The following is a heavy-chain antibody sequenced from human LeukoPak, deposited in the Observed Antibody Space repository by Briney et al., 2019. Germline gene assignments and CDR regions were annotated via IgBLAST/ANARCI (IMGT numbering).Heavy chain of an antibody. CDR1: GYTFTSYC. V-gene: IGHV1-46*01. D-gene: IGHD3-22*01. CDR3: ARDSEGYYDSSGYQDWFDP. J-gene: IGHJ5*02. Sequence: ASVKVSCKASGYTFTSYCMHWVRQAPGQGLEWMGIINPSGGSTSYAQKFQGRVTMTRDTSTSTVYMELSSLRSEDTAVYYCARDSEGYYDSSGYQDWFDPWGQGTLVTVSS. CDR2: INPSGGST.